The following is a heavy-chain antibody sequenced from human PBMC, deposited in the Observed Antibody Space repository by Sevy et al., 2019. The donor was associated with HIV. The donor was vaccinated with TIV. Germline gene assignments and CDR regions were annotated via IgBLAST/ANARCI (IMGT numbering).Heavy chain of an antibody. CDR3: AKDHSKIAVAGHFDY. Sequence: GGSLRLSCAASGFTFSSYAMSWVRQAPGKGLEWVSAISGGGGSTYYADSVKGRFTISRDNSKNTLYLQMNSLRAEDTAVYYCAKDHSKIAVAGHFDYWGQGTLVTVSS. J-gene: IGHJ4*02. CDR2: ISGGGGST. V-gene: IGHV3-23*01. CDR1: GFTFSSYA. D-gene: IGHD6-19*01.